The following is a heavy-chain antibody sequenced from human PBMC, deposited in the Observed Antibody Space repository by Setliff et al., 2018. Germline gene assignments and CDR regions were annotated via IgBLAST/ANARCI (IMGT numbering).Heavy chain of an antibody. Sequence: PSETLSLTCTVSGGSISSGTNYWGWIRQPAGRGLEWIGHIDPSGNTNYQPSLKSRVTISGDTSKNQFSLKLTSVTAADTAVYYCARSLGSGSYYNSRPFYSDYWGQGTLVTVSS. CDR2: IDPSGNT. D-gene: IGHD3-10*01. J-gene: IGHJ4*02. CDR3: ARSLGSGSYYNSRPFYSDY. CDR1: GGSISSGTNY. V-gene: IGHV4-61*09.